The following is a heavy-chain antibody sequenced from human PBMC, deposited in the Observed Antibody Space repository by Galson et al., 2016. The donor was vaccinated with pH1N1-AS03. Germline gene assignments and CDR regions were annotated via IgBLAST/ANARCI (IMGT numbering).Heavy chain of an antibody. Sequence: SLRLSCAASGFTFSSFGMHWVRRAPGKGLEWVAFIRFDGSVRFYADSVKGRFTISRDDSKNTLYLQMNSLRAEDTAVYFCAKVSGGSSSYNYFDHWGQGTLVIVSS. CDR3: AKVSGGSSSYNYFDH. CDR1: GFTFSSFG. V-gene: IGHV3-30*02. J-gene: IGHJ4*02. CDR2: IRFDGSVR. D-gene: IGHD2-2*01.